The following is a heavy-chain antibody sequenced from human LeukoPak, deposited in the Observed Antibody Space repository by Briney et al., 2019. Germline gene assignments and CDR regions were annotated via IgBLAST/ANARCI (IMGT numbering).Heavy chain of an antibody. CDR1: GFTFSSYW. V-gene: IGHV3-23*01. Sequence: GGSLRLSCAASGFTFSSYWMSWVRQAPGKGLEWVSAISGSGGSTYYADSVKGRFTISRDNSKNALYLQMNSQRAEDTAVYYCAKPLPTVTTWYFDLWGRGTLVTVSS. J-gene: IGHJ2*01. D-gene: IGHD4-17*01. CDR3: AKPLPTVTTWYFDL. CDR2: ISGSGGST.